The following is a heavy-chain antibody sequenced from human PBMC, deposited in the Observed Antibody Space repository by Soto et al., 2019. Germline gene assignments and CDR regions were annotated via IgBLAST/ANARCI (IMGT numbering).Heavy chain of an antibody. Sequence: SETLSLTCTVSGGSISSYYWSWIRQPPGKGLEWIGYIYYSGSTYYNPSLKSRVTISVDTSKNQFSLKLRSVTAADTAVYYCARSVFPWGQGTLVTVSS. CDR3: ARSVFP. CDR1: GGSISSYY. J-gene: IGHJ5*02. CDR2: IYYSGST. V-gene: IGHV4-59*06.